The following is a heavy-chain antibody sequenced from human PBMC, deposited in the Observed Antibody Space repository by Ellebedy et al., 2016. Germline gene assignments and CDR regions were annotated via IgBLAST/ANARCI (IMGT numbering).Heavy chain of an antibody. CDR2: VYPDDSNS. Sequence: GGSLRLSXKGSGYSFPNYWIGWVRQTPGKGLEWLGTVYPDDSNSKYSPSSQGQITISADKSITTAYLQWSSLKASDTAMYYCARRGGRETKTGNDAFDMWGQGTLVTVSS. J-gene: IGHJ3*02. D-gene: IGHD3-16*01. CDR3: ARRGGRETKTGNDAFDM. V-gene: IGHV5-51*01. CDR1: GYSFPNYW.